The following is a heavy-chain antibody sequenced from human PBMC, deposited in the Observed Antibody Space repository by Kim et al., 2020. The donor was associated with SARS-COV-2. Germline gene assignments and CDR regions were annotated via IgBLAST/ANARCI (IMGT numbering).Heavy chain of an antibody. V-gene: IGHV3-74*01. J-gene: IGHJ2*01. CDR3: ARDFWSRVPAGANWYFDL. D-gene: IGHD3-3*01. CDR1: GFTFSSYW. CDR2: INSDGSST. Sequence: GGSLRLSCAASGFTFSSYWMHWVRQAPGKGLVWVSRINSDGSSTSYADSVKGRFTISRDNAKNTLYLQMNSLRAEDTAVYYCARDFWSRVPAGANWYFDLWGRGTLVTVSS.